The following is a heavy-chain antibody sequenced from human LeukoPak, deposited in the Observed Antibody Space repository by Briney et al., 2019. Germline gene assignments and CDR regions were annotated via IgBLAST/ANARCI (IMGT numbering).Heavy chain of an antibody. CDR2: ISGSGGST. Sequence: PGGSLRLSCAASGFTFSSYAMSWVRQAPGKGLEWVSAISGSGGSTYYADSVKGRFTISRDNSKNTLCLQMNSLRAEDTAVYYCASRRVELMVYAIDYWGQGTLVTVSS. V-gene: IGHV3-23*01. J-gene: IGHJ4*02. CDR1: GFTFSSYA. D-gene: IGHD2-8*01. CDR3: ASRRVELMVYAIDY.